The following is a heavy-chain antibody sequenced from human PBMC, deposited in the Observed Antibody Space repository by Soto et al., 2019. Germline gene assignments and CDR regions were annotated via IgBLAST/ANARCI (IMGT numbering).Heavy chain of an antibody. CDR1: GGTFSSYA. Sequence: QVQLVQSGAEVKKPGSSVKVSCKASGGTFSSYAITWVRQAPGQGLDWMVEIIPIFGATNFAQRFQGRLTITADKSTPTAYMELISLTSEDTAVYYCARMGGSFLDSWGQGTLVIVSS. CDR3: ARMGGSFLDS. CDR2: IIPIFGAT. V-gene: IGHV1-69*06. D-gene: IGHD1-26*01. J-gene: IGHJ5*01.